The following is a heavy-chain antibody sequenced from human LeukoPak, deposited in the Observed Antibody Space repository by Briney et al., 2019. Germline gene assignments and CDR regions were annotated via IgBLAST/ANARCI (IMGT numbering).Heavy chain of an antibody. CDR2: INPSGGGT. V-gene: IGHV1-46*01. CDR3: ARESVLLWFGESSSFDY. Sequence: ASVKVSCKASGYTFIRSYMHWVRQAPGQGLEWMGIINPSGGGTSYAQKFQGRVTMTRDMSTSTVYMELSRLRSDDTAVYYCARESVLLWFGESSSFDYWGQGTLVTVSS. CDR1: GYTFIRSY. J-gene: IGHJ4*02. D-gene: IGHD3-10*01.